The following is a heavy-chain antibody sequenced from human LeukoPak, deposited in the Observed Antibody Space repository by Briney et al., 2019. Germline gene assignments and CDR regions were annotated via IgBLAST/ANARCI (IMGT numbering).Heavy chain of an antibody. CDR2: IKQDGSEK. Sequence: GGSLRLSCAASGFTFSSYWMSWVRRAPGKGLEWVANIKQDGSEKYYVDSVKGRFTISRDNAKNSLYLQMNSLRAEDTSVYYCARDNWSGMAFYFDYWGQGTLVTVSS. CDR1: GFTFSSYW. CDR3: ARDNWSGMAFYFDY. J-gene: IGHJ4*02. V-gene: IGHV3-7*01. D-gene: IGHD2-8*02.